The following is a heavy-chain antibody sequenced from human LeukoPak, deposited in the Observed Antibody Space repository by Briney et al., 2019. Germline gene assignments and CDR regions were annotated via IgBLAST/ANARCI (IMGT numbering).Heavy chain of an antibody. V-gene: IGHV4-59*08. CDR3: ARSTYYYDSSGYYSLPWDY. Sequence: PSETLSLTCTVSGGSISSYYWSWIRQPPGKGLEWIGYIYYSGSTNYNPSLKSRVTISVDTSKNQFSLKLSSVTAADTAVYYCARSTYYYDSSGYYSLPWDYWGQGTLVTVSS. CDR1: GGSISSYY. D-gene: IGHD3-22*01. CDR2: IYYSGST. J-gene: IGHJ4*02.